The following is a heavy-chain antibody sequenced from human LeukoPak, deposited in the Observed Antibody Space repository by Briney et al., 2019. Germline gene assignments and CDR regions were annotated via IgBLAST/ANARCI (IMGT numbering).Heavy chain of an antibody. J-gene: IGHJ4*02. CDR1: GFTFSSYS. CDR3: ARAPVYCSSTSCYSPSGFDY. CDR2: ISSSISYI. D-gene: IGHD2-2*01. Sequence: GGSLRLSCAASGFTFSSYSMNWVRQAPGKGLEWVSSISSSISYIYYADSVKGRFTISRDNAKNSLYLQMNSLRAEDTAVYYCARAPVYCSSTSCYSPSGFDYWGQGTLVTVS. V-gene: IGHV3-21*01.